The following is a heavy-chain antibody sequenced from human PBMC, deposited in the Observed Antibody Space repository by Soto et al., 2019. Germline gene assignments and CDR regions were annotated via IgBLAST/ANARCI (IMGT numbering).Heavy chain of an antibody. D-gene: IGHD1-7*01. Sequence: PGWSLRLSCAASGFTFSSYDMKWVLQAPGKGLEWVSYISSSGTIRYYAASVKGRFTISRDNAKNSLYLQMNSLRAEDTAVYYSAKGRDNWNYVLDYWGQGALVTVSS. V-gene: IGHV3-48*03. J-gene: IGHJ4*02. CDR3: AKGRDNWNYVLDY. CDR1: GFTFSSYD. CDR2: ISSSGTIR.